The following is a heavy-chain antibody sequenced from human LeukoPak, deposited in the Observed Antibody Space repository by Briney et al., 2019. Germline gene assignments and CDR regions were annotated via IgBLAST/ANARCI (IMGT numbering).Heavy chain of an antibody. CDR2: ISSSDTI. CDR1: GFTFSRYG. CDR3: AKSAYYDASGYYREYYFDY. D-gene: IGHD3-22*01. V-gene: IGHV3-48*01. Sequence: GGSLRLSCAAPGFTFSRYGMNWVRQAPGTGLEWVSYISSSDTIYYADSVKGRFTISGNNAKNSLYLQMNSLRAEDTAVYYCAKSAYYDASGYYREYYFDYWGQGTLVTVSS. J-gene: IGHJ4*02.